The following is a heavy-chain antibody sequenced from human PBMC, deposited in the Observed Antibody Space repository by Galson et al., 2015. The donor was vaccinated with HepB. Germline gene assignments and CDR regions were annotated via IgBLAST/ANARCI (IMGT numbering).Heavy chain of an antibody. CDR1: GGTFSSYA. Sequence: SVKVSCKASGGTFSSYAISWVRQAPGQGLEWMGRIIPILGIANYAQKFQGRVTITADKSTGTAYMELSSLRSEDTAVYYCARSEMLAYCGGDCYSSGGRDYWGQGTLVTVSS. D-gene: IGHD2-21*02. V-gene: IGHV1-69*04. CDR3: ARSEMLAYCGGDCYSSGGRDY. CDR2: IIPILGIA. J-gene: IGHJ4*02.